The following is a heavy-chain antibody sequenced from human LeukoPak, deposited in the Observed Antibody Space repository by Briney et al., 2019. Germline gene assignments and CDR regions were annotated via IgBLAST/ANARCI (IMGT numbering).Heavy chain of an antibody. Sequence: ASVKVSCKASGYTFTDYYMHWVRQAPGQGLEWMGWISAYNGNTNYAQKLQGRVTMTTDTSTRTVHMELRSLRSDDTAVYYCARGLQENLAWLKAFSAFDIWGQGTMVTVSS. J-gene: IGHJ3*02. CDR1: GYTFTDYY. V-gene: IGHV1-18*04. CDR2: ISAYNGNT. D-gene: IGHD5-24*01. CDR3: ARGLQENLAWLKAFSAFDI.